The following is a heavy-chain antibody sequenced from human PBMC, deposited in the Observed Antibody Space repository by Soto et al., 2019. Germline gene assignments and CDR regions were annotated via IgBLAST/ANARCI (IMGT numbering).Heavy chain of an antibody. V-gene: IGHV3-7*01. CDR3: ARDRYSYYDFWSGSLPYYYYGMDV. CDR2: IKQDGSEK. J-gene: IGHJ6*02. D-gene: IGHD3-3*01. Sequence: GGSLRLSCAASGFTFSSYWMSWVRQAPGTGLEWVANIKQDGSEKYYVDSVKGRFTISRDNAKNSLYLQMNSLRAEDTAVYYCARDRYSYYDFWSGSLPYYYYGMDVWGQGTTVTVS. CDR1: GFTFSSYW.